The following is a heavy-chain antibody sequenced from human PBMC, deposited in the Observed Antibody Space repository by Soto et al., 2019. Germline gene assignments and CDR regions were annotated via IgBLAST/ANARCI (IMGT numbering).Heavy chain of an antibody. CDR3: AKETLGYCSSGSCRIDY. J-gene: IGHJ4*02. CDR1: GFNFSSHA. V-gene: IGHV3-23*01. CDR2: ISGSGDST. Sequence: EVRLLESGGGLVQPGGSLRLSCAASGFNFSSHAMSWVRQAPGKGLEWVSTISGSGDSTYYADSVRGRFTISRDNSKNTLYLQMNSLRAEDTAVYYCAKETLGYCSSGSCRIDYWGQGTLVTVSS. D-gene: IGHD2-15*01.